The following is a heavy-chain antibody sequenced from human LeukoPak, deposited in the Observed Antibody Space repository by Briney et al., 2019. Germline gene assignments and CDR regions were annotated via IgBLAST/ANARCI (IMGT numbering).Heavy chain of an antibody. CDR1: GFTFISFG. D-gene: IGHD2-2*01. Sequence: GWSLRLSCAASGFTFISFGFNWVRQAPGKGLDWVAVGWSDGNSKYYGNSVKGRFTISRDNSKNTLYLHMNRLIAEATAIYYCATGGALVVAPADQSSFDTWGQGTLVTVSS. J-gene: IGHJ4*02. CDR2: GWSDGNSK. V-gene: IGHV3-33*01. CDR3: ATGGALVVAPADQSSFDT.